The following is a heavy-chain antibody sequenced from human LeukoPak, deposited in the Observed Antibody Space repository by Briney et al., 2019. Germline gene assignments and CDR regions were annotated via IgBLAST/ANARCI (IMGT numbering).Heavy chain of an antibody. D-gene: IGHD5-24*01. J-gene: IGHJ4*02. Sequence: SETLSLTCTVSGGSISSGGYYWSWIRQPPGKGLEWIGYIYHSGSTYYNPSLKSRVTISVDRSKNQFSLKLSSVTAADTAVYYCAREQFARVYFDYWGQGTLVTVSS. CDR3: AREQFARVYFDY. CDR2: IYHSGST. CDR1: GGSISSGGYY. V-gene: IGHV4-30-2*01.